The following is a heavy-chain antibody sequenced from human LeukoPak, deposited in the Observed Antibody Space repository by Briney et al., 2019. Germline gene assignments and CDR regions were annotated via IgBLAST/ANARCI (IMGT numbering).Heavy chain of an antibody. Sequence: GASVKVSCKASGYTLTDYYMHWVRQAPGQGLEWMGRINPNSGGTNYAQKFQGRVTMTRDTSTSTVYMELSSLRSEDTAVYYCARTLTIFGVVTDAFDIWGQGTMVTVSS. CDR1: GYTLTDYY. V-gene: IGHV1-2*06. D-gene: IGHD3-3*01. CDR3: ARTLTIFGVVTDAFDI. CDR2: INPNSGGT. J-gene: IGHJ3*02.